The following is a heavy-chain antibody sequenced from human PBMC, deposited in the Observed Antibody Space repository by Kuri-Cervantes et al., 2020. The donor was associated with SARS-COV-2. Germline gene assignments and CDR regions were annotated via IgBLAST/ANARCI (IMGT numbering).Heavy chain of an antibody. V-gene: IGHV3-30-3*01. CDR3: ARESVVDGAFDI. J-gene: IGHJ3*02. CDR1: GFTFSSYA. CDR2: ISYDGSNK. Sequence: GESLKISCAAPGFTFSSYAMHWVRQAPGKGLEWVAVISYDGSNKYYADSVKGRYTISRDNSKNTLYLQMNSLRAEDTAVYYCARESVVDGAFDIWGQGTMVTVSS. D-gene: IGHD2-15*01.